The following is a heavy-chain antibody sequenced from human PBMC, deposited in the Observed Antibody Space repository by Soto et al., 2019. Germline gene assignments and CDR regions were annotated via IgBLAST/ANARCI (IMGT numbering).Heavy chain of an antibody. CDR2: ISAYNGNT. J-gene: IGHJ4*02. D-gene: IGHD6-13*01. CDR1: GYTFTSYG. Sequence: PLASVKVSCKASGYTFTSYGISWVRQAPGQGLEWMGWISAYNGNTNYAQKLQGRVTMTTDTSTSTAYMELRSPRSDDTAVYYCARSRDSSSWYVVTHPRPPYYFDYWGQGTLVTVSS. CDR3: ARSRDSSSWYVVTHPRPPYYFDY. V-gene: IGHV1-18*01.